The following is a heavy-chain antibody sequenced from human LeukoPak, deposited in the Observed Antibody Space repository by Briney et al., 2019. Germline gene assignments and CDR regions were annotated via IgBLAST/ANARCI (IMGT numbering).Heavy chain of an antibody. D-gene: IGHD1-26*01. CDR2: VHKTGSI. V-gene: IGHV4-59*08. Sequence: SETLSLTCTVSGDSISAYYWSWVRQLPGKGLEWIAFVHKTGSINYNPSLKSRATISMDTSNSQFSLHVNSVTAADTAVYYCTKYGGSPANYFDSWGPGTLVTVSP. CDR1: GDSISAYY. CDR3: TKYGGSPANYFDS. J-gene: IGHJ4*02.